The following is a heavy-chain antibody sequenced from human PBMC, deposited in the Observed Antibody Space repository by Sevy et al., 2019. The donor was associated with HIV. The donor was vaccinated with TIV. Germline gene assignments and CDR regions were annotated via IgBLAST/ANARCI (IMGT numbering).Heavy chain of an antibody. D-gene: IGHD4-4*01. CDR1: GYTFTGYY. CDR3: ARDTQLEYSNYEGRWFDP. V-gene: IGHV1-2*02. Sequence: SVKVSCKASGYTFTGYYMHWVRQAPGQGLEWMGWINPNSGGTNYAQKFQGRVTMTRDTSISTAYMELSRLRSDDTAVYYCARDTQLEYSNYEGRWFDPWGQGTLVTVSS. J-gene: IGHJ5*02. CDR2: INPNSGGT.